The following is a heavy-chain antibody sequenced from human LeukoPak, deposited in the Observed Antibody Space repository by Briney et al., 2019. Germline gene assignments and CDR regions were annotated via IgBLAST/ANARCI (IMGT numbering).Heavy chain of an antibody. D-gene: IGHD6-19*01. CDR2: INPNSGGT. CDR3: ARVFIEQWLDNYYYYGMDV. V-gene: IGHV1-2*02. Sequence: ASVKVSCKASGYTFTGYYMHWVRQAPGQGLEWMGWINPNSGGTNYAQKFQGRVTMTRDTSISTAYMELSRLRSDDTAVYYCARVFIEQWLDNYYYYGMDVRGQGTTVTVSS. CDR1: GYTFTGYY. J-gene: IGHJ6*02.